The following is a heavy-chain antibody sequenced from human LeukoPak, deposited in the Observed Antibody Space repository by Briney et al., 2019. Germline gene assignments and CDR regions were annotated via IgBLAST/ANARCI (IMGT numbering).Heavy chain of an antibody. CDR3: ARDYYSLKTGRVRAFDI. CDR1: GFSISNGYY. CDR2: IYHSGTT. V-gene: IGHV4-38-2*02. J-gene: IGHJ3*02. Sequence: PSETLSLTCSVSGFSISNGYYWGWIRQSPGKGLASIGSIYHSGTTDYNPSLRSRVTISVDPSKKQFSLKLSSVTAADTAVYYCARDYYSLKTGRVRAFDIWGQGTMVTVSS. D-gene: IGHD3-10*01.